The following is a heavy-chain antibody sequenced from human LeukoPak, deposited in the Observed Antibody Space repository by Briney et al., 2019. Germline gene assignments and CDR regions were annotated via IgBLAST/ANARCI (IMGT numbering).Heavy chain of an antibody. CDR3: ARDMSGGTAYFQH. D-gene: IGHD1-26*01. J-gene: IGHJ1*01. V-gene: IGHV1-2*06. CDR1: GYTFTGYY. CDR2: INPNSGGT. Sequence: ASVKVSCKASGYTFTGYYMHWVRQAPGQGLEWMGRINPNSGGTNYAQKFQGRVTMTRDTSISTAYMELSRLRSDDTAVYYCARDMSGGTAYFQHWGQGTLDTVSS.